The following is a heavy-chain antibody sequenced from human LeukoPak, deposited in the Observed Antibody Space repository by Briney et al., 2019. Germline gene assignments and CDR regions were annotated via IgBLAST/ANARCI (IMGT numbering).Heavy chain of an antibody. CDR2: INPSGGST. D-gene: IGHD3-22*01. CDR1: GYTFTSYG. Sequence: ASVKVSCKASGYTFTSYGISWVRQAPGQGLEWMGIINPSGGSTSYAQKFQGRVTMTRDTSTSTVYMELSSLRSEDTAVYYCARDRYYDSSGYYTRYYFDYWGQGTLVTVSS. V-gene: IGHV1-46*01. J-gene: IGHJ4*02. CDR3: ARDRYYDSSGYYTRYYFDY.